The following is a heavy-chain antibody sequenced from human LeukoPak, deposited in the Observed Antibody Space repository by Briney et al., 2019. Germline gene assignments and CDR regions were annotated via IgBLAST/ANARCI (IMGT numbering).Heavy chain of an antibody. D-gene: IGHD1-26*01. J-gene: IGHJ1*01. V-gene: IGHV3-30*03. CDR2: ISHDGSGT. CDR1: GFTFSNYG. CDR3: GIVGATTYAEYFQH. Sequence: PGRSLRLSCAASGFTFSNYGMHWVRQAPGKGLEWVAVISHDGSGTNYADSVKGRFTISRDNSKNTLYLQMNSLRAEDTAVYYCGIVGATTYAEYFQHWGQGTLVTVSS.